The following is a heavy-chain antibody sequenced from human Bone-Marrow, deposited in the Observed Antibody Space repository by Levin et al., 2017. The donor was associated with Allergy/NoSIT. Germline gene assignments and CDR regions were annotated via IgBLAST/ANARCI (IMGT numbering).Heavy chain of an antibody. D-gene: IGHD3-22*01. CDR1: GFTFNDYA. CDR2: ISWNSATI. V-gene: IGHV3-9*01. J-gene: IGHJ6*02. CDR3: AKDEYDSNSGFIYGIDV. Sequence: PGGSLRLSCAASGFTFNDYAMHWVRQVPGKGLEWVSGISWNSATIGYADSVKGRFTVSRDNAKNSLYLQMNSLRTGDTAIYYCAKDEYDSNSGFIYGIDVWGQGTTVTVSS.